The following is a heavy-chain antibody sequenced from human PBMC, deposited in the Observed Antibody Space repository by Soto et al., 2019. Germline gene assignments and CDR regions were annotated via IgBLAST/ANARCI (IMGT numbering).Heavy chain of an antibody. J-gene: IGHJ6*02. CDR2: ISAHNGDT. Sequence: QVQLVQSEAEVKKPGASLKVSCRASGYNFANYGISWVRQAPGQGLEWMGWISAHNGDTKYAQKVQCKVTMTADTSTSTADIEMWSLRSDDTAVYYCARDAAYNDFWGGVMDLYSYNMDVWGQGTTVTV. CDR1: GYNFANYG. V-gene: IGHV1-18*01. D-gene: IGHD3-3*01. CDR3: ARDAAYNDFWGGVMDLYSYNMDV.